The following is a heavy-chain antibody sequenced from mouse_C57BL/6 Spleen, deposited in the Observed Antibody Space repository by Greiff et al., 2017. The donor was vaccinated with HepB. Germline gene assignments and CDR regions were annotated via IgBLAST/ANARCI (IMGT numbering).Heavy chain of an antibody. CDR1: GFTFSDFY. V-gene: IGHV7-1*01. CDR2: SRNKANDYTT. Sequence: DVKLVESGGGLVQSGRSLRLSCATSGFTFSDFYMEWVRQAPGKGLEWIAASRNKANDYTTEYSASVKGRFIVSRDTSQSILYLQMNALRAEDTAIYYCARDAGTHYAMDYWGQGTSVTVSS. D-gene: IGHD3-3*01. CDR3: ARDAGTHYAMDY. J-gene: IGHJ4*01.